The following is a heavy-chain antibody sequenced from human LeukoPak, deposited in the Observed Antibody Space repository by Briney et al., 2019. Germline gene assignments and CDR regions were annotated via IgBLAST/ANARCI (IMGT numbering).Heavy chain of an antibody. CDR3: ATATSDIVVVPAATGWFDP. CDR1: GGSFSGYY. D-gene: IGHD2-2*01. V-gene: IGHV4-34*01. CDR2: INHSGST. Sequence: PSETLSLTCAVYGGSFSGYYWSWIRQPPGKGREWIGEINHSGSTNYNPSLKSRVTISVDTSKNQFSLKLSSVTAADTAVYYCATATSDIVVVPAATGWFDPWGQGTLVTVSS. J-gene: IGHJ5*02.